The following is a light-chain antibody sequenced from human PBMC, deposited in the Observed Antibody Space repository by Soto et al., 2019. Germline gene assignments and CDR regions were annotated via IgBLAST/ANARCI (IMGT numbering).Light chain of an antibody. CDR1: QSISYW. Sequence: DIQMTQSPSTLSASVGDRVTITCRASQSISYWLAWYQQKPVKAPKLIVYKASTLESGVPSRFSGSGSGTEFTLTISSLQPDDFATYYCHQYNSDLNTFGQGTKLEIK. J-gene: IGKJ2*01. CDR2: KAS. V-gene: IGKV1-5*03. CDR3: HQYNSDLNT.